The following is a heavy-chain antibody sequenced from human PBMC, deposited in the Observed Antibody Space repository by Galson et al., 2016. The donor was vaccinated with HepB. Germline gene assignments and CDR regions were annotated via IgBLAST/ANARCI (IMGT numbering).Heavy chain of an antibody. CDR2: INPSVGST. CDR1: GYSFTKYF. D-gene: IGHD2-15*01. Sequence: SVKVSCKASGYSFTKYFMHWVRQAPGQGLEWLGIINPSVGSTNYAQKFEGRVTMTRDTSTSTVYMELRSLRSEDTAVYYCVRDEVIGPEKDIHDAFDIWGQGTMVTVSS. V-gene: IGHV1-46*01. CDR3: VRDEVIGPEKDIHDAFDI. J-gene: IGHJ3*02.